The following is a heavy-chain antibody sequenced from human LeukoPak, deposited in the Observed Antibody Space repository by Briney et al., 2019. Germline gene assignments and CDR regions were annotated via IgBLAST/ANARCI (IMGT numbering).Heavy chain of an antibody. CDR1: GYTFTGYY. J-gene: IGHJ6*03. V-gene: IGHV1-18*04. CDR3: ARGGGYSSSSVHYYYMDV. CDR2: ISAYSGNT. D-gene: IGHD6-6*01. Sequence: ASVKVSCKASGYTFTGYYMHWVRQAPGQGLEWMGWISAYSGNTNYAQKLQGRVTMTTDTSTSTAYMELRSLRSDDTAVYYCARGGGYSSSSVHYYYMDVWGKGTTVTVSS.